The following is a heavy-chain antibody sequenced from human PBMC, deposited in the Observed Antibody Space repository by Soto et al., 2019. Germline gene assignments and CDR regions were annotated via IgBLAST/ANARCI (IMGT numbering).Heavy chain of an antibody. D-gene: IGHD4-4*01. CDR1: GFIVSSSY. J-gene: IGHJ4*02. CDR2: IYNDGST. V-gene: IGHV3-66*01. CDR3: ARDSYTRY. Sequence: HPWGSLRLSCAASGFIVSSSYMSWVRQAPGKGLEWVSIIYNDGSTYYADSVKGRFTISRDDSKNTLYLQILSLRAEDTAVYYCARDSYTRYWGQGTLVNVSS.